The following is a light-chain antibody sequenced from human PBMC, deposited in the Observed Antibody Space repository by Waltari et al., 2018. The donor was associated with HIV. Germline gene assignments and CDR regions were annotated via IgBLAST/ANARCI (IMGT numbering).Light chain of an antibody. Sequence: QSALTQPASMSGSPGQSITFPSPGSGLAFGLFDFVSWYKHLPNTAPQLIIYGVNRRPPGVTSRFSASKSGDVASLTISGLHTEDEADYYCTSHTLTRILLFGGGTRLTVL. J-gene: IGLJ3*02. V-gene: IGLV2-14*01. CDR3: TSHTLTRILL. CDR2: GVN. CDR1: GLAFGLFDF.